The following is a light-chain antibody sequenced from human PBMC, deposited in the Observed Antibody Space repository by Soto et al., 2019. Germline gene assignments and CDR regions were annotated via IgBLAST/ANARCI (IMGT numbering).Light chain of an antibody. CDR3: CAYAGSSVWV. Sequence: QSVLTQPASVSGSLGQSITISCTGTSSDVGSYNLVSWYQQHPAEAPKLMLYEVTMRPSGVSNRFSGSKSGNTASLTISGLQAEDEADYFCCAYAGSSVWVFGGGTKLTVL. J-gene: IGLJ3*02. V-gene: IGLV2-23*02. CDR2: EVT. CDR1: SSDVGSYNL.